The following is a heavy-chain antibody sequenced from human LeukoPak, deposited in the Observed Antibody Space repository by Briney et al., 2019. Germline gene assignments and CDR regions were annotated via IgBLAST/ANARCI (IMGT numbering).Heavy chain of an antibody. J-gene: IGHJ5*02. Sequence: ASVKVSCKASGYTFTDYYMHWVRQAPGQGLDWMGWMNPNSGGTKYAQKFQGRVTMTRDTSISTAYMELSRLRSDDTAMYYCARDKLGLGELSLYDQWGQGTLVTVFS. CDR2: MNPNSGGT. D-gene: IGHD3-16*02. CDR3: ARDKLGLGELSLYDQ. V-gene: IGHV1-2*02. CDR1: GYTFTDYY.